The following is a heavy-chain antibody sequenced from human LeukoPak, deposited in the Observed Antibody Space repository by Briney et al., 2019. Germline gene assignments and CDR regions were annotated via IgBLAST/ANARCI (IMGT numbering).Heavy chain of an antibody. CDR1: GFTFSSYG. CDR3: AKDGSIATRSLLY. J-gene: IGHJ4*02. CDR2: ISYDGSHK. D-gene: IGHD6-6*01. Sequence: PGGSLRLSCAASGFTFSSYGMHWVRQAPGKGLEWVAVISYDGSHKYYADSVKGRFTISRDNSKNTLYLQMNSLSVEDTAVYYCAKDGSIATRSLLYWGQGTLVTVSS. V-gene: IGHV3-30*18.